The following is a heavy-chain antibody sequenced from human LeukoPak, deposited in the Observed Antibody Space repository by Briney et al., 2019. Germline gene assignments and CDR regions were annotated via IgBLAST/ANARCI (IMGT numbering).Heavy chain of an antibody. CDR3: ARDDNSGYSDDAFDI. D-gene: IGHD5-12*01. J-gene: IGHJ3*02. CDR2: IHTSAST. V-gene: IGHV4-4*07. CDR1: GASINNYY. Sequence: SETLSLTCSVSGASINNYYWSCLRQPAGKGLEWIGRIHTSASTEYNPSLKSRVTMSVDTSKNQFPLKLTSVTAADTAVYFCARDDNSGYSDDAFDIWGQGTLVTVSS.